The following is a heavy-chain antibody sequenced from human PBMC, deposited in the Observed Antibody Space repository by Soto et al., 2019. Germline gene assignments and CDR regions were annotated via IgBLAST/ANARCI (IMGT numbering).Heavy chain of an antibody. J-gene: IGHJ5*02. Sequence: EVQLVESGGGLVQPGGSLRLSCAASGFTFSSYSMNCVRQAPGTGLEWLSFTSSTGSTIYYADSVKGRFTISRDNANNSLFLQMNSLRDEDTAVYYCSRDVRYVDLWGQGTLVAVSS. CDR2: TSSTGSTI. CDR3: SRDVRYVDL. D-gene: IGHD3-16*01. CDR1: GFTFSSYS. V-gene: IGHV3-48*02.